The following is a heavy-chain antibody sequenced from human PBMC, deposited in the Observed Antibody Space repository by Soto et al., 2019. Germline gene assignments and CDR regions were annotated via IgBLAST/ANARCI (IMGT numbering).Heavy chain of an antibody. Sequence: QVQLQESGPGLVKPSQTLSLNCTVSGGSIGSRAYYWSWIRQHPGKGLEWIGYMYYTGRTYYNPSPESRVLISGATSKNHFSLNLTSVTAAHTTVYYCARRRAFSNWGSGADAFDIWGQGTVVTVSS. CDR1: GGSIGSRAYY. V-gene: IGHV4-31*03. D-gene: IGHD7-27*01. CDR2: MYYTGRT. J-gene: IGHJ3*02. CDR3: ARRRAFSNWGSGADAFDI.